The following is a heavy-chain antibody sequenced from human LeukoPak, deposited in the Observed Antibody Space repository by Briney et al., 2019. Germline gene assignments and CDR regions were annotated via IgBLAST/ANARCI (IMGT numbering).Heavy chain of an antibody. V-gene: IGHV4-61*01. CDR1: GGSLSSGSYY. D-gene: IGHD3-10*01. CDR3: ASPSGGRYRDDALDI. Sequence: SETLSLTCTVSGGSLSSGSYYWSWIRQPPGKRLEWIGYISYTGTTNYNPSLRSRVTISVHMSKNQIFLKLNSVTAADTAVYHCASPSGGRYRDDALDIWGQGTMVTVSS. CDR2: ISYTGTT. J-gene: IGHJ3*02.